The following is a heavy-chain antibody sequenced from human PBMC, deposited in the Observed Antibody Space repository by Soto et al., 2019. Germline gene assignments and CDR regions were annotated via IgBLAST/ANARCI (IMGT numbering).Heavy chain of an antibody. J-gene: IGHJ3*02. Sequence: ASVKVSCKASGYTFTSYDINWVRQATGQGLEWMGWMNPNSGNTGYAQKLQGRVTMTRNTSISTAYMELSSLRSEDTAVYYCARGLGADIVATIFSFRVAFDIWGQGTMVTVSS. CDR2: MNPNSGNT. CDR1: GYTFTSYD. CDR3: ARGLGADIVATIFSFRVAFDI. V-gene: IGHV1-8*01. D-gene: IGHD5-12*01.